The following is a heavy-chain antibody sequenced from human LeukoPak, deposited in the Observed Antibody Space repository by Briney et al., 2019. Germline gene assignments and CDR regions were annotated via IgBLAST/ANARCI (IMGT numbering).Heavy chain of an antibody. D-gene: IGHD6-19*01. V-gene: IGHV3-66*01. CDR1: GFTVISNF. CDR3: ARDNHNSSGYC. Sequence: GGSLRLSCAASGFTVISNFMTWVPQAPGKGLEWVSVIYSGGSTYYADSVKGRVTISRDNSKNTLYLQMNSLRAEDTAVYYYARDNHNSSGYCWRQGPLVTVSS. CDR2: IYSGGST. J-gene: IGHJ4*02.